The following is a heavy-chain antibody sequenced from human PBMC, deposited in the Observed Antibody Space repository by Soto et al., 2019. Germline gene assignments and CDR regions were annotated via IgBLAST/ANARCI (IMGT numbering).Heavy chain of an antibody. D-gene: IGHD2-2*01. CDR2: ISFDGNRK. CDR3: ARDSYRGDVVLTPAPYGNDY. CDR1: EFTFKGYG. J-gene: IGHJ4*02. V-gene: IGHV3-30*03. Sequence: AGGSLRLSCAASEFTFKGYGMHWVRQAPGKGLAWVAVISFDGNRKHYADSARGRFTISRDNSKNTLYLQMNSLRTEDTAIYYCARDSYRGDVVLTPAPYGNDYWGRGTLVTVSS.